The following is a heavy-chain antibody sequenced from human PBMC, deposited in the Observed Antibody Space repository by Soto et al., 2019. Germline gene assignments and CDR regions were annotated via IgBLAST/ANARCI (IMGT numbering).Heavy chain of an antibody. CDR3: AIVSGGRGGLFDI. CDR1: GFTVNSNY. D-gene: IGHD2-15*01. Sequence: GWSLRLSCAASGFTVNSNYMSWVRQAPGKGLEWVSFIYSDGSTYYADSVKGRFIISRDNSNTTLYFQMTSLRAEDTAVYYCAIVSGGRGGLFDIWGQGTMVTVS. CDR2: IYSDGST. J-gene: IGHJ3*02. V-gene: IGHV3-66*01.